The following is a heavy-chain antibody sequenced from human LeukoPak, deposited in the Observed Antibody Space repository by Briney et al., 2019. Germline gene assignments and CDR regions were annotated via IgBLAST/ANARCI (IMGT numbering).Heavy chain of an antibody. J-gene: IGHJ6*03. CDR2: FIPIFGTA. V-gene: IGHV1-69*05. Sequence: ASVKVSYKASGGSFSSYAIIWVRQAPGQGLEWMGRFIPIFGTASYAQKFQGRVTITTDESTSTAYMELSSLRSEDTAVYYCARAIAYCGGDCYSRRDYYYYYMDVWGKGTTVTVSS. CDR3: ARAIAYCGGDCYSRRDYYYYYMDV. CDR1: GGSFSSYA. D-gene: IGHD2-21*02.